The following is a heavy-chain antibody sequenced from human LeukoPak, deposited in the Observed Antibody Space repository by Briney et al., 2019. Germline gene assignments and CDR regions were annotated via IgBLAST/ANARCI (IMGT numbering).Heavy chain of an antibody. CDR1: GFTFSSYE. CDR3: AREGAAYCGGDCYSGWFDP. J-gene: IGHJ5*02. V-gene: IGHV3-48*03. Sequence: GGSLRLSCAASGFTFSSYEINWVRQAPGKGLEWVSYISSSGSTIYYADSVKGRFTISRDNAKNSLYLQMNSLRAEDTAVYYCAREGAAYCGGDCYSGWFDPWGQGTLVTVSS. D-gene: IGHD2-21*02. CDR2: ISSSGSTI.